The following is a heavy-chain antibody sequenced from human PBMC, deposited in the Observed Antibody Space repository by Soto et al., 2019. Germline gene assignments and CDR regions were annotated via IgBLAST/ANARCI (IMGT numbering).Heavy chain of an antibody. D-gene: IGHD3-10*02. J-gene: IGHJ6*02. V-gene: IGHV3-23*01. CDR2: ISGSGGST. Sequence: GGSRRLSCAASGFTFSSYAMSWVRQAPWKGLEWVSAISGSGGSTYYADSVKGRFTISRDNSKNTLYLQMNSLRAEDTAVYYCAKGGYGFVRGYYGMDVWGQGTTVTVSS. CDR1: GFTFSSYA. CDR3: AKGGYGFVRGYYGMDV.